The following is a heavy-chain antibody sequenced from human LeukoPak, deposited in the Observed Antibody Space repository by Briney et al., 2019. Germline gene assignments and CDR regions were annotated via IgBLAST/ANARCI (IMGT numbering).Heavy chain of an antibody. Sequence: PSETLSLTCTVSSGSISTSNYYWGWVRQPPGKALEWIGNIFYSGSTYYSPSLKSRVTISLDTSKNQFSLKLSSVTAADTAVYYCASIGVVGATIDYWGQGTLVTVSS. J-gene: IGHJ4*02. CDR1: SGSISTSNYY. V-gene: IGHV4-39*07. CDR2: IFYSGST. D-gene: IGHD1-26*01. CDR3: ASIGVVGATIDY.